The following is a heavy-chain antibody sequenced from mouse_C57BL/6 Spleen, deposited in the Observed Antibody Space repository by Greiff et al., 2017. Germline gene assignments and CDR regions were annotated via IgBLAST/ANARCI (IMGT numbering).Heavy chain of an antibody. D-gene: IGHD2-12*01. CDR1: GYTFTSYW. CDR2: IDPSDSET. J-gene: IGHJ4*01. CDR3: AREGRYDDYAMDN. Sequence: QVQLQQPGAELVRPGSSVKLSCKASGYTFTSYWMHWVKQRPIQGLEWIGNIDPSDSETHYNQKFKDKAPLTVDKSSSTAYMQLSSLTSEDSAVYYCAREGRYDDYAMDNWGQGTSVTVSS. V-gene: IGHV1-52*01.